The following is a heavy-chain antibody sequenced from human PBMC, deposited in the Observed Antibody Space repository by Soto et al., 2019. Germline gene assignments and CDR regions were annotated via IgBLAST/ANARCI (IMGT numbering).Heavy chain of an antibody. Sequence: QVQLVQSGAEVKKPGASVRVSCKAFGYRFINFYLHWVRQAPGQGVEWMGWINPKNDDTNYAQKLQGRVTMTRDTSISVAYMELSGLNSADTAVYYCARDDTGANFGSWGQGTLVTV. V-gene: IGHV1-2*02. J-gene: IGHJ4*02. CDR3: ARDDTGANFGS. CDR2: INPKNDDT. D-gene: IGHD2-8*02. CDR1: GYRFINFY.